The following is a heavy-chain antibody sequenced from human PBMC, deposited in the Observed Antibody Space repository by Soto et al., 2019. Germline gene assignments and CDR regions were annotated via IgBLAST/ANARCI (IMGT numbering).Heavy chain of an antibody. CDR3: ARDHYYDSSGYPNWFDP. CDR1: GFTFSSYS. J-gene: IGHJ5*02. CDR2: ISSSSSYI. D-gene: IGHD3-22*01. V-gene: IGHV3-21*01. Sequence: GRSLRLSCAASGFTFSSYSLNWVRQAPGKGLEWVSSISSSSSYIYYADSVKGRFTISRDNAKKSLYLQMNSLRAEDTAVYYCARDHYYDSSGYPNWFDPWGQGTLVTASS.